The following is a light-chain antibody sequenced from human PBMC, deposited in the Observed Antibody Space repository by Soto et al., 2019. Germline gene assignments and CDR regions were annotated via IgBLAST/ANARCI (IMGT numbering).Light chain of an antibody. CDR3: QQYGSSPYT. J-gene: IGKJ2*01. CDR2: GAS. CDR1: QSVSSSY. Sequence: EIVLTQSPGTLSLSPGERATLSCRARQSVSSSYLAWYQQKPGQAPRLLIYGASSRATGIPDRFSGSGSGTDLTLTISRLEPEDLAVYYCQQYGSSPYTFGQGTKLEIK. V-gene: IGKV3-20*01.